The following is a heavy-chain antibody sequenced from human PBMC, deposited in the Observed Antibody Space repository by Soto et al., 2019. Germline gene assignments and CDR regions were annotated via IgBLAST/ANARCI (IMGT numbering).Heavy chain of an antibody. CDR1: GFTFSSYA. CDR3: AKGPGSSWYDYYYGMDV. D-gene: IGHD6-13*01. J-gene: IGHJ6*02. CDR2: ISGSGGST. Sequence: EVQLLESGGGLVQPGGSLRLSCAASGFTFSSYAMSWVRQAPGKGLEWVSAISGSGGSTYYADSVKGRFIISRDNSKNTLYLQMNSLRAEDTAVYYCAKGPGSSWYDYYYGMDVWGQGTTVTVSS. V-gene: IGHV3-23*01.